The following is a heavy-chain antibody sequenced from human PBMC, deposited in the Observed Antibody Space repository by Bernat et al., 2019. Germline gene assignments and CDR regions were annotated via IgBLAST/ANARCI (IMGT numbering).Heavy chain of an antibody. CDR3: ARGVDTTHHSRPSCYYGMDV. CDR1: GYTFTSYG. D-gene: IGHD2-15*01. J-gene: IGHJ6*02. Sequence: QVQLVQSGAEVKKPGASVKVSCKASGYTFTSYGISWVRQAPGQGLEWMGWISAYNGNTNYAQKLQGRVTMTTDTSTSTAYMGLRSLRSDGTAVYYCARGVDTTHHSRPSCYYGMDVWGQGTTVTVSS. CDR2: ISAYNGNT. V-gene: IGHV1-18*01.